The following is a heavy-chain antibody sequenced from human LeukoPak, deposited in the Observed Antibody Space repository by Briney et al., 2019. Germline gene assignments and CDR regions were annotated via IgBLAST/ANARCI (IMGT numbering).Heavy chain of an antibody. Sequence: PGGSLRLSCAASGFTFSSYAMHWVRQAPGKGLEWVAVISYDGSNKYYADSVKGRFTISRDNSKNTLYLQMNSLRAEDTAVYYCARGFPYSSGWYAGPPKENWLDPWGQGTLVTVSS. CDR2: ISYDGSNK. V-gene: IGHV3-30-3*01. CDR1: GFTFSSYA. J-gene: IGHJ5*02. CDR3: ARGFPYSSGWYAGPPKENWLDP. D-gene: IGHD6-19*01.